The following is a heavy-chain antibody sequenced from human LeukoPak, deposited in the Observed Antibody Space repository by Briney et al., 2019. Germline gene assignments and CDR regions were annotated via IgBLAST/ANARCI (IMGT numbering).Heavy chain of an antibody. V-gene: IGHV4-39*01. J-gene: IGHJ4*02. CDR2: IYYSGST. Sequence: PSETLSLTCTVSGGSISSSSYYWGWIRQPPGTGLEWIGSIYYSGSTYYNPSLKSRVTISVDTSKNQFSLKLSSVTAADTAVYYCATVAARPSADYWGQGTLVTVSS. CDR1: GGSISSSSYY. D-gene: IGHD6-6*01. CDR3: ATVAARPSADY.